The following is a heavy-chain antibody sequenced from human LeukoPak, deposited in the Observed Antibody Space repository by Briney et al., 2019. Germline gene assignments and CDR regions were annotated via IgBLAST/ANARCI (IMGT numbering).Heavy chain of an antibody. CDR1: GYTFTSYD. CDR3: ARGAGIASYYYYYCGMDV. V-gene: IGHV1-8*01. D-gene: IGHD6-13*01. CDR2: MNPNSGNT. J-gene: IGHJ6*02. Sequence: GASVKVSCKASGYTFTSYDINWVRQATGQGLEWMGWMNPNSGNTGYAQKFQGRVTMTRNTSISTAYMELSSLRSEDTAVYYCARGAGIASYYYYYCGMDVWGQGTTVTVSS.